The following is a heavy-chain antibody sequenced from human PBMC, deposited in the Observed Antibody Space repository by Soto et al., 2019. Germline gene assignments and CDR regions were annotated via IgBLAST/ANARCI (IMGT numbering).Heavy chain of an antibody. D-gene: IGHD2-2*01. J-gene: IGHJ6*02. V-gene: IGHV1-18*01. CDR1: GYSFTNYG. Sequence: QVQLVQSGAEVKKPGASVKVSCKASGYSFTNYGISWVRQAPGQGLEWMGWISAYNANTNYAQKLQGRVTMTTDTPTSTADRELRSLRSDDTAVYYCARVGECSSTSCRYYYYYGMDVWGQGTTVTVSS. CDR3: ARVGECSSTSCRYYYYYGMDV. CDR2: ISAYNANT.